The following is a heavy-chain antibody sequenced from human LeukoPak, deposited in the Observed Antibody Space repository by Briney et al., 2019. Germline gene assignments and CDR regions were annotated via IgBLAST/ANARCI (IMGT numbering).Heavy chain of an antibody. Sequence: VASVKVSCKASGYTFTGYYMHWVRQAPGQGHERMGWINPNSGGTNYAQKFQSWVTMTRDTSISTAYMELSRLRSDDTAVYYCARGYCSGGSCYYDDAFDIWGQGTMVTVSS. V-gene: IGHV1-2*04. CDR2: INPNSGGT. D-gene: IGHD2-15*01. J-gene: IGHJ3*02. CDR1: GYTFTGYY. CDR3: ARGYCSGGSCYYDDAFDI.